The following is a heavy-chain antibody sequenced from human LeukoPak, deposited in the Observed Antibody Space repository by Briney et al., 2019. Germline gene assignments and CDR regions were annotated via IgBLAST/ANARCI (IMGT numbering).Heavy chain of an antibody. J-gene: IGHJ4*02. CDR1: GFTFTSYA. CDR3: ARARGDFWSGYYYFDY. CDR2: ISASGGST. D-gene: IGHD3-3*01. V-gene: IGHV3-23*01. Sequence: GGSLRLSCAASGFTFTSYAMTWVRQAPGKGLEWVSGISASGGSTSYADSVKGRFTISRDNAKNTLYLQMNSLRAEDTAVYYCARARGDFWSGYYYFDYWGQGTLVTVSS.